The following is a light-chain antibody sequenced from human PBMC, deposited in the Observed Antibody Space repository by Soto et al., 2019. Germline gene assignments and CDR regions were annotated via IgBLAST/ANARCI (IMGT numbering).Light chain of an antibody. CDR1: QSLLHDNGYNY. Sequence: DIVMTQSPLSLPVTPGEPASISCRSSQSLLHDNGYNYLDWYLQKPGQSSQLLIYVSSNRASRVPDRFNGSRSGTDFTLRISRVEAEDVGVYYCMQALQTPWTFGQGTKVEIK. V-gene: IGKV2-28*01. J-gene: IGKJ1*01. CDR2: VSS. CDR3: MQALQTPWT.